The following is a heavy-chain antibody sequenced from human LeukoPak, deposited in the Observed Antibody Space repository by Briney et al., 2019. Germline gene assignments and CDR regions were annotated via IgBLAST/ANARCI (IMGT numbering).Heavy chain of an antibody. D-gene: IGHD2-21*02. CDR3: ARAVTVVTAIHD. CDR1: GFTVSSNY. J-gene: IGHJ4*02. CDR2: IYSGGGT. V-gene: IGHV3-53*01. Sequence: GGSLRLSCAASGFTVSSNYMTWVRQAPGKGLEWVSVIYSGGGTYYADSVKGRFTISRDNSKNTLYPQMNSLGAEDTAVYYCARAVTVVTAIHDWGQGTLVTVSS.